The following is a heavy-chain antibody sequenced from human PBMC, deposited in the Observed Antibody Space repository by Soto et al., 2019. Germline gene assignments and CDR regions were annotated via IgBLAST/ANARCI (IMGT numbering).Heavy chain of an antibody. CDR2: IGTAGDT. J-gene: IGHJ6*02. CDR3: ARGQIDLITIFGVVIVAPHYGMDV. CDR1: GFTFSSYD. Sequence: GGSLRLSCAASGFTFSSYDMHWVRQATGEGLEWVSAIGTAGDTYYPGSVKGRFTISRENAKNSLYLQMNSLRAEDTAVYYCARGQIDLITIFGVVIVAPHYGMDVWGQGTTVTVSS. V-gene: IGHV3-13*01. D-gene: IGHD3-3*01.